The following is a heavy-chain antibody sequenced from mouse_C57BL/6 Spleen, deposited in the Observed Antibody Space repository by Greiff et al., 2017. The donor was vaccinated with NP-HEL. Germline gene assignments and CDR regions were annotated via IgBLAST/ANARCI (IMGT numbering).Heavy chain of an antibody. CDR3: AREAMVEAWFAY. CDR2: ISDGGSYT. J-gene: IGHJ3*01. Sequence: EVKVVESGGGLVKPGGSLKLSCAASGFTFSSYAMSWVRQTPEKRLEWVATISDGGSYTYYPDNVKGRFTISRDNAKNNLYLQMSHLKSEDTAMYYCAREAMVEAWFAYWGQGTLVTVSA. CDR1: GFTFSSYA. V-gene: IGHV5-4*01. D-gene: IGHD2-2*01.